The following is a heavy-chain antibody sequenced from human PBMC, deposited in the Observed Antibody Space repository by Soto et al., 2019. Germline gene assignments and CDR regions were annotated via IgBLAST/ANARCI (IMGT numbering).Heavy chain of an antibody. CDR3: ARDLYSSSWYAFGMDV. CDR2: IWNDGSNK. J-gene: IGHJ6*02. V-gene: IGHV3-33*01. Sequence: GGSLRLSCAASGFTFRDHAMHWVRQAPGKGREWLAIIWNDGSNKFYAGSVQGRFTISRDNAKNSLYLQMDSLRDEDTAIYYCARDLYSSSWYAFGMDVWGQGTTVTVSS. D-gene: IGHD6-13*01. CDR1: GFTFRDHA.